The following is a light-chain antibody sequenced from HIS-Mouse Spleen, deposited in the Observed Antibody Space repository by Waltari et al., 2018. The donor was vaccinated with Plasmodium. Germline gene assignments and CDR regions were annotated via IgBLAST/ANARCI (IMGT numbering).Light chain of an antibody. CDR3: CSYAGSSTYYV. V-gene: IGLV2-23*01. CDR1: SSDVGSYNL. J-gene: IGLJ1*01. Sequence: QSALTQPASVSGSPGQSITISCTGTSSDVGSYNLVSWYQQHPGKAPKLMIYEGSKRHSGVSNRCSGSKSGNTASLTISGLQAEDEADYYCCSYAGSSTYYVFGTGTKVTVL. CDR2: EGS.